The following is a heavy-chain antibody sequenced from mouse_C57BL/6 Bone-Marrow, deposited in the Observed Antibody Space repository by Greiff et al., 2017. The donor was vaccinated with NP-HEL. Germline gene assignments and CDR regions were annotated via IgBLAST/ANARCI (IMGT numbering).Heavy chain of an antibody. CDR3: ARATCEDDGRAMEY. V-gene: IGHV1-26*01. CDR1: GYTFTDYY. CDR2: INPNNGGT. J-gene: IGHJ4*01. Sequence: EVQLQQSGPELVKPGASVKISCKASGYTFTDYYMNWVKQSHGKSLEWIGDINPNNGGTSYNQKFKGKATLTVDKSSSTAYMELRSLTSEESAVFYCARATCEDDGRAMEYGGRGTSVTVSS. D-gene: IGHD1-2*01.